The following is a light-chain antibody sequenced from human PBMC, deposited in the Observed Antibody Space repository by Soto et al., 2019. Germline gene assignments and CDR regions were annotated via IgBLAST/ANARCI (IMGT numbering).Light chain of an antibody. Sequence: EIVMTQSPATLSVSAGDRATISCRASQSVSSNLAWYQQKPGQAPTLLIYGASTRATGIPPTFSGSGSGTEFTLTTSSHQPQDFAVYYCQQHNNWPSWTFGQGTKVDIK. V-gene: IGKV3-15*01. CDR1: QSVSSN. J-gene: IGKJ1*01. CDR2: GAS. CDR3: QQHNNWPSWT.